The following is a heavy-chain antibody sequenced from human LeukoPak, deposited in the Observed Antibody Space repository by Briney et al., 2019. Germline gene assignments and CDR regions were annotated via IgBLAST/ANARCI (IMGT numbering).Heavy chain of an antibody. CDR2: IKTDGSQI. Sequence: GSLRLSCVSSGFTFRSYGMTWVRQAPGKGLEWVANIKTDGSQIYYVDPVKGRFTISRDNAKNSLYLQMNSLRVEDTAVYYCARDLNWETYWGQGTLVSVSS. V-gene: IGHV3-7*01. CDR1: GFTFRSYG. D-gene: IGHD7-27*01. CDR3: ARDLNWETY. J-gene: IGHJ4*02.